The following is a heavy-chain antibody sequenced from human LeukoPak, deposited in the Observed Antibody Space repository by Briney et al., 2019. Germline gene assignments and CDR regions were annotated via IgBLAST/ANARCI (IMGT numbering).Heavy chain of an antibody. CDR2: ISYDGSNK. V-gene: IGHV3-30*04. J-gene: IGHJ6*02. CDR3: ARGIAAAGYGMDV. Sequence: GGSLRLSCAASGFTFSSYAMHWVRQAPGKGLEWVAVISYDGSNKYYADSVKGRFTISRDNSKNTLYLQMNSLRAEDTAVYYCARGIAAAGYGMDVWGQGTTVTVSS. D-gene: IGHD6-25*01. CDR1: GFTFSSYA.